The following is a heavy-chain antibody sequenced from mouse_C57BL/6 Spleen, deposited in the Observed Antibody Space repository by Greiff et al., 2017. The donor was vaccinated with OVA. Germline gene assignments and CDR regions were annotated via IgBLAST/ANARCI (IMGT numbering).Heavy chain of an antibody. CDR3: ARENDVDAY. D-gene: IGHD2-12*01. J-gene: IGHJ3*01. Sequence: QVHVKQPGAELVKPGASVKMSCKASGYTFTSYWITWVKQRPGQGLEWIGDIYPGSGSTNYNEKFKSKATLTVDTSSSTAYMQLSSLTSEDSAVYYCARENDVDAYWGQGTLVTVSA. CDR1: GYTFTSYW. V-gene: IGHV1-55*01. CDR2: IYPGSGST.